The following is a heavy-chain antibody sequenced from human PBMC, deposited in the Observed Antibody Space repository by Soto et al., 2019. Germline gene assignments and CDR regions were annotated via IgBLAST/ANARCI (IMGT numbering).Heavy chain of an antibody. CDR2: ISYDGSNK. CDR3: AKDWAKVELCMDV. CDR1: GFTFSSYG. J-gene: IGHJ6*02. Sequence: GGSLRLSCAASGFTFSSYGMHWFRQAPGKGLEWVAVISYDGSNKYYADSVKGRFTISRDNSKNTLYLQMNSLRAEDTAVYYCAKDWAKVELCMDVWGQGTTVTVSS. D-gene: IGHD1-7*01. V-gene: IGHV3-30*18.